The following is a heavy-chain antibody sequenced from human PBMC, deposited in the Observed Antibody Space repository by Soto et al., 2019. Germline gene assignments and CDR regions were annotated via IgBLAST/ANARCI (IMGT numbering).Heavy chain of an antibody. CDR1: GGSFSGYY. CDR3: ARVSPTVTTHGHMDV. D-gene: IGHD4-17*01. V-gene: IGHV4-34*01. CDR2: INHSGST. J-gene: IGHJ6*03. Sequence: QVQLQQWGAGLLKPSETLSLTCAVYGGSFSGYYWSWIRQPPGKGLEWIGEINHSGSTNYNPSLKSRVTISVDTSKNQFSLKLSSVTAADTAVYYCARVSPTVTTHGHMDVWGKGTTVTVSS.